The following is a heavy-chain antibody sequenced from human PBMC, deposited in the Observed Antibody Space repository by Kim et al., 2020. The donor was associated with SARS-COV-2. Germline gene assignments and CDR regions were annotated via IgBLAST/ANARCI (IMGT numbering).Heavy chain of an antibody. CDR1: GFTFSSFW. J-gene: IGHJ4*02. Sequence: GGSLRLSCAASGFTFSSFWMSWVRQAPGKGLEWVANINQDGSEKYYVDSVKGRFTISRDNAKNSLYLQMNSLRAEDTAVYYCAKGTGDYFDYWGQGTLVTVSS. CDR2: INQDGSEK. D-gene: IGHD2-2*01. CDR3: AKGTGDYFDY. V-gene: IGHV3-7*01.